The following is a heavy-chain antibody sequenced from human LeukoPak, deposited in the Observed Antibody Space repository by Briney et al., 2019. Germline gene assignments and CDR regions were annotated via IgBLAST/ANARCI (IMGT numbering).Heavy chain of an antibody. CDR3: ARLAPPLRVYFDY. CDR2: IYYSGST. J-gene: IGHJ4*02. CDR1: GGSISSSSYY. V-gene: IGHV4-39*01. D-gene: IGHD3-16*01. Sequence: SETLSLTCTVSGGSISSSSYYWGWIRQPPGKGLEWIGSIYYSGSTYYNPSLKSRVTISVEPSKNQFSLKLSSVNPAETAVYYCARLAPPLRVYFDYWGQGTLVTVSS.